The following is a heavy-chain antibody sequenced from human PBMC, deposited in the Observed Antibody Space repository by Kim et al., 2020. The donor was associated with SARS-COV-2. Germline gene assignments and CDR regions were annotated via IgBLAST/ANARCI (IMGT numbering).Heavy chain of an antibody. J-gene: IGHJ6*02. CDR3: AKDLRNYSAMDV. Sequence: GGSLRLACAASGFTFRNNAMNWVRQAPGKGLEWVAGIGSDESTHYADSVRGRFTISRDNSKNTLYLQMNRLSGEDTATYYCAKDLRNYSAMDVCGQGA. CDR1: GFTFRNNA. CDR2: IGSDEST. V-gene: IGHV3-23*01. D-gene: IGHD1-26*01.